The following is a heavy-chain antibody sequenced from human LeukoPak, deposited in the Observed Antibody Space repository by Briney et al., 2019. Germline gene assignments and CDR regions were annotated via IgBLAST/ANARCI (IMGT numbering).Heavy chain of an antibody. CDR3: ARDSGRYYFDY. Sequence: GGSLRLSCAASGFTFSSYSMNWVRQAPGKGLEWVSVIYSGGSTYYADSVKGRFTISRDNSKNTLYLQMNSLRAEDTAVYYCARDSGRYYFDYWGQGTLVTVSS. CDR1: GFTFSSYS. CDR2: IYSGGST. V-gene: IGHV3-53*01. J-gene: IGHJ4*02. D-gene: IGHD6-25*01.